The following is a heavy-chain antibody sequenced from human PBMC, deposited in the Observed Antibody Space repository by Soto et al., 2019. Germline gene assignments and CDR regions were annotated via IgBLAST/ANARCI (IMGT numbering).Heavy chain of an antibody. CDR2: ISAYNGNT. CDR1: GYTFTSYG. CDR3: ARFGVVVAARDY. D-gene: IGHD2-15*01. V-gene: IGHV1-18*01. Sequence: QVQLVQSGAEVKKPGASVKVSCKASGYTFTSYGISWVRQAPGQGLEWMGWISAYNGNTNYAQKLQGRVTMTTDTATSRANMELRGRRSDDTAVYYGARFGVVVAARDYWGHGTLVPVSS. J-gene: IGHJ4*01.